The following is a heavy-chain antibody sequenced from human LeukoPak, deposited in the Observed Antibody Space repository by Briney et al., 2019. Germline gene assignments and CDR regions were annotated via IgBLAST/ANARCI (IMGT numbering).Heavy chain of an antibody. CDR2: INHSRST. V-gene: IGHV4-34*01. CDR3: ARAQGTWIFRLSPGGIFDP. Sequence: SETLSLTCAVYGGSFSGYYWSWIRQPPGKGLEWIGEINHSRSTNYNPSLKSRVTISVDTSKNQFSLKLSSVTAADTAVYYCARAQGTWIFRLSPGGIFDPWGQGTLVTVS. CDR1: GGSFSGYY. D-gene: IGHD2-2*03. J-gene: IGHJ5*02.